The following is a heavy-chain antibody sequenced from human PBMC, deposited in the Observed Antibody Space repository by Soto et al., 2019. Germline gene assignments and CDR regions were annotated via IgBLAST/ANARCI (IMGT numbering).Heavy chain of an antibody. V-gene: IGHV3-30*18. CDR1: GFTFSSYG. J-gene: IGHJ4*02. D-gene: IGHD1-7*01. CDR3: AKDGKGITGTYRYFDY. Sequence: GGSLRLSCAASGFTFSSYGMHWVRQAPGKGLEWVAVISYDGSNKYYADSVKGRFTISRDNSKNTLYLQMNSLRAEDTAVHYCAKDGKGITGTYRYFDYWGQGTLVTVSS. CDR2: ISYDGSNK.